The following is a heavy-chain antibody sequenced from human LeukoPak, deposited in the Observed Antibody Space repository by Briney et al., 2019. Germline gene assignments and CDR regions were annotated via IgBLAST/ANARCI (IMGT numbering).Heavy chain of an antibody. CDR3: VRDRSIAAAGSDAFDI. CDR1: GYTFTSYG. V-gene: IGHV1-18*01. D-gene: IGHD6-13*01. Sequence: ASVKVSCKASGYTFTSYGISWVRQAPGQGLEWMGWISAYNGNTNYAQKLQGRVTMTTDTSTSTAYMELRSLRSDDTAVYYCVRDRSIAAAGSDAFDIWGQGTMVTVSS. CDR2: ISAYNGNT. J-gene: IGHJ3*02.